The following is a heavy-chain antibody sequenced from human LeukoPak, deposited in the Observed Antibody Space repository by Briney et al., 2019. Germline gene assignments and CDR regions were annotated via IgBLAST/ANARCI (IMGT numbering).Heavy chain of an antibody. D-gene: IGHD3-3*01. V-gene: IGHV3-48*01. J-gene: IGHJ4*02. CDR1: AFTFSSYS. Sequence: PGGSPRPSCAASAFTFSSYSMNWVRPAPGEGMGWVLYISSNSSTISYADSVKGRFTISRDNAKISLYLQMNSLRAEDTAVYYCARDQVTIFGVVTPNFDYRGQGTLVTVSS. CDR3: ARDQVTIFGVVTPNFDY. CDR2: ISSNSSTI.